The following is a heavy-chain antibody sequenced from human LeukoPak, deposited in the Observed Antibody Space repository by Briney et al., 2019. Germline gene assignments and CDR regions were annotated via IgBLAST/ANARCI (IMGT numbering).Heavy chain of an antibody. CDR2: IYHSGST. CDR3: ARVYSSGWYYFDY. D-gene: IGHD6-19*01. CDR1: GGSISSGGYT. J-gene: IGHJ4*02. V-gene: IGHV4-30-2*01. Sequence: SQTLSLTCAVSGGSISSGGYTWSWIRQPPGKGLEWIGYIYHSGSTCYNTSLKSRDTISVDRSKNQFSLKLSSVTAADTAVYYCARVYSSGWYYFDYWGQGTLVTVSS.